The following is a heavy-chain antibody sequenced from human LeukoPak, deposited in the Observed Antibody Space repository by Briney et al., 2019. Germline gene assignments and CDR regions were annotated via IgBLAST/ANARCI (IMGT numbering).Heavy chain of an antibody. Sequence: GGSLRLSCAASGFTFSSYSMNWVRQAPGKGLEWISYITSSSSTTYYADSVKGRFSISRDNANNSLYLQMNSLRAEDTAVYYCARDEWSGTPYYFDYWGQGTLVTVSS. CDR1: GFTFSSYS. V-gene: IGHV3-48*01. D-gene: IGHD3-10*01. CDR2: ITSSSSTT. J-gene: IGHJ4*02. CDR3: ARDEWSGTPYYFDY.